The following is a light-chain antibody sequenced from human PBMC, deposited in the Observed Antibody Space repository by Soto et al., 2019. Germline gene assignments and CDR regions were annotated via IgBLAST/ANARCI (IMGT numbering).Light chain of an antibody. V-gene: IGKV3-11*01. CDR2: DAS. CDR3: QQRSNWPSST. Sequence: EIVLTQSPATLSLSPGERATLSCRASQSVSSYLAWYQQKPGQAPRLLIYDASNRATGIPARFSGSGSGTDFTLTINSLEPEDSAVYYCQQRSNWPSSTFGQGTRLESK. CDR1: QSVSSY. J-gene: IGKJ5*01.